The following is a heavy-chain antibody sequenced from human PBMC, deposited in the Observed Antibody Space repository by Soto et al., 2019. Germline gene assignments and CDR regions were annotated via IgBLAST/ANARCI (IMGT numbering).Heavy chain of an antibody. J-gene: IGHJ4*02. Sequence: ASVKVSCKASGYTFTSYGISWVRHAHGQGLEWMGWISAYNGNTNYAQKLQGRVTMTTDTSTSTAYMELRSLRSDDTAVYYCARDYGYYDSSGYSILDYWGQGTLVTVSS. CDR3: ARDYGYYDSSGYSILDY. CDR1: GYTFTSYG. D-gene: IGHD3-22*01. V-gene: IGHV1-18*01. CDR2: ISAYNGNT.